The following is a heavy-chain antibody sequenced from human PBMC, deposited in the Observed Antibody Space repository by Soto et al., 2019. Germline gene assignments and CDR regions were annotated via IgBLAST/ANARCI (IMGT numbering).Heavy chain of an antibody. J-gene: IGHJ4*02. V-gene: IGHV3-23*01. CDR2: ISGSGGST. CDR3: ASYDSSGYYYVRPPPTYYFDY. CDR1: GFTFSSYA. Sequence: GALRLSCAASGFTFSSYAMSWVRQAPGKGLEWVSAISGSGGSTYYADSVKGRFTISRDNSKNTLYLQMNSLRAEDTAVYYCASYDSSGYYYVRPPPTYYFDYWGQGTLVTVSS. D-gene: IGHD3-22*01.